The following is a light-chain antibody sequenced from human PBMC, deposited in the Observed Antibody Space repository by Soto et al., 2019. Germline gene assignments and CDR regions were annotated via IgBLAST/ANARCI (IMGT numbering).Light chain of an antibody. CDR3: QSYDSSLSGVV. J-gene: IGLJ2*01. CDR2: GNN. Sequence: QPVLTQPPSVSGAPGQRVTISCTGSSSNIGAGYDVHWYQLLPGTAPKVLIYGNNNRPSGVPDRFSGSKSGTSASLAITGLQSEDEADYHCQSYDSSLSGVVFGGGTKVTVL. V-gene: IGLV1-40*01. CDR1: SSNIGAGYD.